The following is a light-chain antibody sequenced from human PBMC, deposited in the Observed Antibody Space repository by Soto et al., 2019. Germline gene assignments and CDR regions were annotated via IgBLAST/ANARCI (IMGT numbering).Light chain of an antibody. CDR1: QSVSSSY. CDR2: GAS. J-gene: IGKJ4*01. CDR3: QQYGRSPA. V-gene: IGKV3-20*01. Sequence: EIVLTQSPGTLSLSPGERATLSCRASQSVSSSYLAWYQQKPGQAPRLLIYGASSRATGIPDRFSGSGSGTDFNLTISRLEPEDVAVYYCQQYGRSPAFGGGTKVQIK.